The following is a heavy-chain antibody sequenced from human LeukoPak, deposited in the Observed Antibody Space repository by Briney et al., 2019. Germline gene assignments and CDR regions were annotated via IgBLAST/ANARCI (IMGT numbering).Heavy chain of an antibody. CDR2: ISTSTGDT. J-gene: IGHJ4*02. D-gene: IGHD3-3*01. CDR3: ARRGRGVASGYDY. CDR1: GYSFILYG. Sequence: ASVKVSCKTSGYSFILYGISWVRQAPGQGPEWMGWISTSTGDTKYTQKFQGRVTLTTDTSTSTAYMELSSLRSDDTAVYYCARRGRGVASGYDYWGQGTLVTVSS. V-gene: IGHV1-18*01.